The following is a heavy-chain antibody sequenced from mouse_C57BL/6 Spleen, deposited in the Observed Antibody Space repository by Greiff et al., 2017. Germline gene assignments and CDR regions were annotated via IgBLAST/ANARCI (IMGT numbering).Heavy chain of an antibody. J-gene: IGHJ2*01. D-gene: IGHD1-1*01. CDR2: IDPSDSET. V-gene: IGHV1-52*01. CDR1: GYTFTSYW. CDR3: ARGITTVVATRQNYFDY. Sequence: VQLQQPGAELVRPGSSVKLSCKASGYTFTSYWMHWVKQRPIQGLEWIGNIDPSDSETHYNQKFKDKATLTVDKSSSTAYMQLSSLTSEDSAVYYCARGITTVVATRQNYFDYWGQGTTLTVSS.